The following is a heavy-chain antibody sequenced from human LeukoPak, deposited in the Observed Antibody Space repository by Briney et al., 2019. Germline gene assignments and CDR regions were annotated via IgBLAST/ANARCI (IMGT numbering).Heavy chain of an antibody. D-gene: IGHD3-10*02. CDR2: IKPDGSEK. V-gene: IGHV3-7*01. J-gene: IGHJ6*04. CDR3: AELGITMIGGV. Sequence: GGSLRLSCAASGFTFITSWMSWLRQAPGKGLEWVAHIKPDGSEKYYVESVKGRFTISRDNAKNSLYLQMNSLRAEDTAVYYCAELGITMIGGVWGKGTTVTISS. CDR1: GFTFITSW.